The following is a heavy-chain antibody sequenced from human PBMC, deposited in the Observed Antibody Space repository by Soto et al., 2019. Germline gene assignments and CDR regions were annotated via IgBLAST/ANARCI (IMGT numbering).Heavy chain of an antibody. V-gene: IGHV3-21*01. Sequence: EVQLVESGGGLVKPGGSLRLSCAASGFSFSTYSMNWVRRAPGKGLEWVSSISSSGSYKYYADSVKGRFTISRDSGTKSLYQQMTTLRDEATAVYFCARYYCGNYAMDVWGQGTTVSVSS. CDR1: GFSFSTYS. J-gene: IGHJ6*02. CDR2: ISSSGSYK. CDR3: ARYYCGNYAMDV. D-gene: IGHD3-10*01.